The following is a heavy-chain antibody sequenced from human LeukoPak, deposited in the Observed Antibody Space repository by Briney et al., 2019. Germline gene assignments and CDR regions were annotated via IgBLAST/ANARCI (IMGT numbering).Heavy chain of an antibody. Sequence: GGSLRLSCAASGFTFSSYSMNWVRQAPGKGLEWVSSISSSSSYIYYADSVKGRFTISRDNAKNSLYLQMNSLGAEDTAVYYCARVVAAAGSHLDYWGQGTLVTVSS. CDR2: ISSSSSYI. J-gene: IGHJ4*02. D-gene: IGHD6-13*01. CDR1: GFTFSSYS. CDR3: ARVVAAAGSHLDY. V-gene: IGHV3-21*01.